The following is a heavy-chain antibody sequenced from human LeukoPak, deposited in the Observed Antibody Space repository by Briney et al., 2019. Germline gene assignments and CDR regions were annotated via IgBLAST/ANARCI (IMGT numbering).Heavy chain of an antibody. J-gene: IGHJ3*02. D-gene: IGHD2-2*01. CDR2: IIPIFGTA. CDR1: GGTFSGYT. CDR3: ARGRFSGYCSSTSCFDAFDI. Sequence: SVKVSCKASGGTFSGYTLSWVRQAPGQGLEWMGGIIPIFGTANYAQKFQGRVTITTDESTSTAYMELSSLGSEDTAVYYCARGRFSGYCSSTSCFDAFDIWGQGTMVTVSS. V-gene: IGHV1-69*05.